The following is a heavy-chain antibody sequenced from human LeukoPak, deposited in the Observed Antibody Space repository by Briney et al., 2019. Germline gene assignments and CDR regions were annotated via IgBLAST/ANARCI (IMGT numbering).Heavy chain of an antibody. Sequence: PGRSLRLSCAASGFTFSSYAMHWVRQAPGKGLEWVAVISYDGSNKYYAGSVKGRFTISRDNSKNTLYLQMNSLRAEDTAVYYCAREGMYYDILTGYPLWEYWGQGTLVTVSS. CDR1: GFTFSSYA. CDR3: AREGMYYDILTGYPLWEY. J-gene: IGHJ4*02. CDR2: ISYDGSNK. V-gene: IGHV3-30-3*01. D-gene: IGHD3-9*01.